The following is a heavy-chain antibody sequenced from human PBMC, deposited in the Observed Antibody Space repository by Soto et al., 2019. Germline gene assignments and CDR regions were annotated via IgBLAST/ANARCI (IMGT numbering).Heavy chain of an antibody. CDR2: MYYGGRT. CDR1: GASIQSDDFY. D-gene: IGHD2-15*01. J-gene: IGHJ5*02. Sequence: PSETLSLTCTVSGASIQSDDFYWSWIRQPPGKGLEWIGYMYYGGRTNYNPSLKSRVTISVDTSKMQVSLKLSSVTAADTAVYFCARGTPSPLIVRSSRGPWFDPWGQGTLVTVSS. CDR3: ARGTPSPLIVRSSRGPWFDP. V-gene: IGHV4-61*08.